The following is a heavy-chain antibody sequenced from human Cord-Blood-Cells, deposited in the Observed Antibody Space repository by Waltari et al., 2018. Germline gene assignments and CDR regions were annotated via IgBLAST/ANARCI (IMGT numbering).Heavy chain of an antibody. D-gene: IGHD5-12*01. CDR1: GGTFSSYA. CDR2: NIPIFGTT. Sequence: QVQLVQSGAEVKKTGSSVKVSCKASGGTFSSYAISWVRQAPGQGLEWMGWNIPIFGTTNYAQKFQGRVTITADESTGTAYMELSSLRSEDTAVYYCARGGDGYKLYYYYGMDVWGQGTTVTVSS. V-gene: IGHV1-69*01. J-gene: IGHJ6*02. CDR3: ARGGDGYKLYYYYGMDV.